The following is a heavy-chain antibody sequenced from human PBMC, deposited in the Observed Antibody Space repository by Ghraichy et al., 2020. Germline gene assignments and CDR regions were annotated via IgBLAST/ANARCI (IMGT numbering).Heavy chain of an antibody. CDR3: ARGSRVVRYYYYDGMDV. D-gene: IGHD2-21*01. V-gene: IGHV3-48*02. CDR2: ITSSSRFI. CDR1: GFTFSSYS. Sequence: GGSLRLSCVGSGFTFSSYSMNWVRQAPGKGLEWVSYITSSSRFISYADSVKGRFTVSRDTAQKSLYLQMKNLRDADTAVYYCARGSRVVRYYYYDGMDVWGQGTTVTVSS. J-gene: IGHJ6*02.